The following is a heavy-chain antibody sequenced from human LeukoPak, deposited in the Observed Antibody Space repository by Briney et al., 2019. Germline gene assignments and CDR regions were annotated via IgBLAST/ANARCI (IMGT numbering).Heavy chain of an antibody. V-gene: IGHV3-30-3*01. CDR1: GFTFSSYA. CDR2: ISYDGSNK. Sequence: PGGSLKLSCAASGFTFSSYAMHWVRQAPGKGLEWVAVISYDGSNKYYADSVKGRFTISRDNSKNTLYLQMNSLRAEDTAVYYCARDGEWELPNERYYYYYGMDVWGQGTKVTVSS. D-gene: IGHD1-26*01. J-gene: IGHJ6*02. CDR3: ARDGEWELPNERYYYYYGMDV.